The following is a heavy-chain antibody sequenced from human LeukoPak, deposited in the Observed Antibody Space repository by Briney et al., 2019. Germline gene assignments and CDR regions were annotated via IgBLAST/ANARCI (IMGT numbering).Heavy chain of an antibody. D-gene: IGHD3-10*01. CDR2: ISAYNGNT. Sequence: GASVKVSCKASGYTFTSYGISWVRQAPGQGLEWMGWISAYNGNTNYAQKLQGRVTMTTDTSTSTAYMELSSLRSDDTAVYYCARGGRFGELSRLYGMDVWGKGTTVTVSP. J-gene: IGHJ6*04. V-gene: IGHV1-18*04. CDR3: ARGGRFGELSRLYGMDV. CDR1: GYTFTSYG.